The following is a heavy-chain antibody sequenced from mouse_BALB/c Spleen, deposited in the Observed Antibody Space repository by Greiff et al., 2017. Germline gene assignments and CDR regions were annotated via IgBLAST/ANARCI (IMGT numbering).Heavy chain of an antibody. V-gene: IGHV1-69*02. CDR2: IYPSDSYT. CDR1: GYTFTSYW. CDR3: TRSGGNYWFAY. Sequence: QVQLQQSGAELVRPGASVKLSCKASGYTFTSYWINWVKQRPGQGLEWIGNIYPSDSYTNYNQKFKDKATLTVDKSSSTAYMQLSSPTSEDSAVYYCTRSGGNYWFAYWGQGTLVTVSA. D-gene: IGHD2-1*01. J-gene: IGHJ3*01.